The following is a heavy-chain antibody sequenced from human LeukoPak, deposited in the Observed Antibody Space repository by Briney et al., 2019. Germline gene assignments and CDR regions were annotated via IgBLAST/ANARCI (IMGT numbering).Heavy chain of an antibody. D-gene: IGHD6-19*01. Sequence: SETLSLTCTVSGGSVSSSTNYWTWIRQPPGKGLEWIGYIYYSGSTTYNPSLKSRLTISVDTSKNQFSLKLSSVTAADTAIYSCARVVGSGWFDPWGQGTQVIVSS. J-gene: IGHJ5*02. CDR1: GGSVSSSTNY. V-gene: IGHV4-61*01. CDR2: IYYSGST. CDR3: ARVVGSGWFDP.